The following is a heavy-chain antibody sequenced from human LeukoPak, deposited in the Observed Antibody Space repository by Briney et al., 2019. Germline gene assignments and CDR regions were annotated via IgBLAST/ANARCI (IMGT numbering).Heavy chain of an antibody. D-gene: IGHD4-17*01. CDR1: GGSFSGYY. CDR2: INHNGST. J-gene: IGHJ3*02. V-gene: IGHV4-34*01. Sequence: SETLSLTCAVYGGSFSGYYWSWIRQLPGKGLEWIGEINHNGSTYYNPSLKSRVTISVYTSKNQFSLKLSSVTAADTAVYYCARRERSNDYGDYLLVGAPFDIWGQGTMVTVSS. CDR3: ARRERSNDYGDYLLVGAPFDI.